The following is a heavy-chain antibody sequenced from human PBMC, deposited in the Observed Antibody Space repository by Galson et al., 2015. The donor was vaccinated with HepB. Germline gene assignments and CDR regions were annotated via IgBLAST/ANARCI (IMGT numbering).Heavy chain of an antibody. V-gene: IGHV4-34*12. CDR3: ARVHPLAFGELSVPYWFDP. J-gene: IGHJ5*02. CDR2: IFHTGRT. Sequence: DTLSLTCGVYGESLSVFFWSWIRQPPGKDLEWIGQIFHTGRTTYNPSLNSRVTMSVDTSKNQVSLTLNSVTAADTALYYCARVHPLAFGELSVPYWFDPWGQGTLVSVSS. D-gene: IGHD3-10*01. CDR1: GESLSVFF.